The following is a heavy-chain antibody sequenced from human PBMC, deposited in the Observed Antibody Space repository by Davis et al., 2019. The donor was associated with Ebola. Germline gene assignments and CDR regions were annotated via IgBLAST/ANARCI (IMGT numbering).Heavy chain of an antibody. J-gene: IGHJ5*02. Sequence: GESLKISCAASGFTFSSYAMSWVRQAPGKGLEWVSSISSSSYYIYYADSLKGRFTISRDNAKNSLYLQMNSLRAEDTAVYYCARASWIQLWTTWGQGTLVTVSS. CDR1: GFTFSSYA. CDR3: ARASWIQLWTT. CDR2: ISSSSYYI. V-gene: IGHV3-21*04. D-gene: IGHD5-18*01.